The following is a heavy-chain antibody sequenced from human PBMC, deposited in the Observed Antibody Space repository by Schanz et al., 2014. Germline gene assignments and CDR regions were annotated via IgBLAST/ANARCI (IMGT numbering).Heavy chain of an antibody. V-gene: IGHV1-8*01. CDR1: GGTFSSDT. J-gene: IGHJ4*02. Sequence: QVQLVQSGAEVKKPGSSMKVSCKASGGTFSSDTFSWVRQAPGQGLEWLGWMNPNSGNPGFAQKFRGRVTMTRNTSMSTAYIELHILTSEDTAVYYCARGRTFDYWGQGTLVTVSS. CDR3: ARGRTFDY. CDR2: MNPNSGNP.